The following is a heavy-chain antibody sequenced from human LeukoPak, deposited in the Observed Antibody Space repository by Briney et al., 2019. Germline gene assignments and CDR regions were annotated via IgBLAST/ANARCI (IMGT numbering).Heavy chain of an antibody. CDR1: GFTFEDYG. V-gene: IGHV3-43*02. Sequence: GGSLRLSCAASGFTFEDYGMHWVRQAPGKGLEWVSILSGDGGTTLYADSEKGRFTISRDNSKNSLYLEINSLRTDDTAFYYCAKGIAVAGFHLDYWGHGTLVIVSS. CDR2: LSGDGGTT. D-gene: IGHD6-19*01. J-gene: IGHJ4*01. CDR3: AKGIAVAGFHLDY.